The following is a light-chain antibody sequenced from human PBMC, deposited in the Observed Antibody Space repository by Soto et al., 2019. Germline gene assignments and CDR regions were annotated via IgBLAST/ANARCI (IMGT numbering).Light chain of an antibody. CDR2: GAS. CDR1: QSVSSSH. V-gene: IGKV3-20*01. Sequence: VLTQSPGTLSLSPGERATLSCRASQSVSSSHLAWYQQKPGQAPRLFIYGASSRATGIPDRFSGSGSGTDFTLTISRLQPEDFAVYYCQQYGSSLNFGGGTKVEIK. CDR3: QQYGSSLN. J-gene: IGKJ4*01.